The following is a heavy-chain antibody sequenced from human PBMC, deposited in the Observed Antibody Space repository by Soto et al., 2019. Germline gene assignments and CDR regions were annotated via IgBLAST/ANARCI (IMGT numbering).Heavy chain of an antibody. CDR1: GFTFSSYA. CDR2: ITGTGDST. Sequence: GGSLRLSCAASGFTFSSYALSWVRQAPGKELQWVSVITGTGDSTYYADSVKGRFTISRDNSENTVYLQMNSLRADDTAVYYCARTLIYTSGWYDYWGQGTLVTVSS. J-gene: IGHJ4*02. D-gene: IGHD6-19*01. CDR3: ARTLIYTSGWYDY. V-gene: IGHV3-23*01.